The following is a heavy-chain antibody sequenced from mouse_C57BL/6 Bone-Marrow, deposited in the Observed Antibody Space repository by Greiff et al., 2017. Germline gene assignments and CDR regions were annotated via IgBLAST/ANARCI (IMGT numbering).Heavy chain of an antibody. V-gene: IGHV6-6*01. CDR1: GFTFSDAW. CDR2: IRNKANNHAT. CDR3: TTDYGSSYFDY. Sequence: DVQLQESGGGLVQPGGSMKLSCAASGFTFSDAWMAWVRQSPEKGLEWVAEIRNKANNHATYYAESVKGRFTISRDDSNSSVYLQMNSLRAEVTGIYYCTTDYGSSYFDYWGQGTTLTVSS. J-gene: IGHJ2*01. D-gene: IGHD1-1*01.